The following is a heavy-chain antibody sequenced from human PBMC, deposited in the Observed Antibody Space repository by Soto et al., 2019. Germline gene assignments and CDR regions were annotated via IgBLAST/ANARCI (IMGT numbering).Heavy chain of an antibody. CDR1: GFIFSDYY. CDR2: ISASSSYT. Sequence: QVQLVESGGGLVKPGGSLTLSCAASGFIFSDYYMSWIRQAPGKGLEWVSHISASSSYTNYADSVKGRFTISRNNADNSLYLQLNSLRAGDTAVYYCARDLPYSGTYERGFDQWGQGALVTVSS. CDR3: ARDLPYSGTYERGFDQ. D-gene: IGHD1-26*01. V-gene: IGHV3-11*05. J-gene: IGHJ4*02.